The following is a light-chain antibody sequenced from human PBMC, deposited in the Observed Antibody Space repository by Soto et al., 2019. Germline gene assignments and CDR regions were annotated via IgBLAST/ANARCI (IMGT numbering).Light chain of an antibody. CDR1: SSNIGAGYD. CDR3: QSFDNSLSGSRV. CDR2: GNN. Sequence: QSALTQPPSVSGAPGQRVTISCTGSSSNIGAGYDVHWYQQLPGTAPKLLIFGNNNRPSGVPDRLSGSKSDTSASLAITGLQAEDEADYYCQSFDNSLSGSRVFGTGTKLTVL. J-gene: IGLJ1*01. V-gene: IGLV1-40*01.